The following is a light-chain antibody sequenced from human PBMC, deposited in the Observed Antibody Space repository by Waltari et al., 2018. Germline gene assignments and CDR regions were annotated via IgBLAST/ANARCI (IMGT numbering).Light chain of an antibody. J-gene: IGLJ3*02. CDR1: RSNLGNNI. Sequence: QSVLTQPPSASGTPGQRVTISCFGSRSNLGNNIVSWYLQVPGTSPQLPIYNNNQRPSGVPERFSGSKSGTSASLAISWLQSEDEAEYSCAAWDDSLEGWVFGGGTRLTVL. CDR3: AAWDDSLEGWV. V-gene: IGLV1-44*01. CDR2: NNN.